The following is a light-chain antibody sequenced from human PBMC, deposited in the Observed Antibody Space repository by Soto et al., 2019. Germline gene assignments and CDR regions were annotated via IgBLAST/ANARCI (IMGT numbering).Light chain of an antibody. CDR3: SSYTSSSTLI. J-gene: IGLJ2*01. CDR2: EVS. V-gene: IGLV2-18*02. Sequence: QSALTQPPSVSGSPGQSVTISCIGTSSDVGSYNRVSWYQQPPGTVPKLMIYEVSNRPSGVPDRFSGSKSGNTASLTISGLQAEDEADYYCSSYTSSSTLIFGGGTKLTVL. CDR1: SSDVGSYNR.